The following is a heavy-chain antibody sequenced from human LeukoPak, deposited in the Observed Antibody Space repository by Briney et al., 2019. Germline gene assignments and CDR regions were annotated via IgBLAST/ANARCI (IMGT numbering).Heavy chain of an antibody. CDR2: IKQDGTEK. Sequence: GGSLRLSCVASEFTFSDFWMSWVRQAPGKGLEWVANIKQDGTEKYYVDSVKGRFTVSRDNAKNSLYLQMNSLRAEDTAVYYCARARTTRGFDYWGQGTLVTVSS. CDR3: ARARTTRGFDY. J-gene: IGHJ4*02. CDR1: EFTFSDFW. D-gene: IGHD4-17*01. V-gene: IGHV3-7*01.